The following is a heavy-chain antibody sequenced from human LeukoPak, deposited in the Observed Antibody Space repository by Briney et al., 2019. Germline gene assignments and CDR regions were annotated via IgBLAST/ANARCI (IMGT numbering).Heavy chain of an antibody. J-gene: IGHJ3*02. D-gene: IGHD5-18*01. Sequence: GASVKVSCKASGYTFTSYGVSWVRQAPGQGLEWMGWISAYNGNTNYAQKLQGRVTMTTDTSTSTAYMELRSLRSDDTAVYYCARDHAYSYGSDAFDIWGQGTMVTVSS. CDR3: ARDHAYSYGSDAFDI. CDR1: GYTFTSYG. V-gene: IGHV1-18*01. CDR2: ISAYNGNT.